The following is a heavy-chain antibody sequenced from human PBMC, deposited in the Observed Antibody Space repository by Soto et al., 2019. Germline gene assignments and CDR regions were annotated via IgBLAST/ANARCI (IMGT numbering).Heavy chain of an antibody. V-gene: IGHV3-7*03. D-gene: IGHD5-18*01. CDR3: ARDGRGYSYGLDY. J-gene: IGHJ4*02. CDR2: IKQDGSEK. Sequence: GGSLRLSCAASGFTFSSYWMSWVGQAPGKGLEWVANIKQDGSEKYYVDSVKGRFTISRDNAKNSLYLQMNSLRAEDTAVYYCARDGRGYSYGLDYWGQGPLVTVYS. CDR1: GFTFSSYW.